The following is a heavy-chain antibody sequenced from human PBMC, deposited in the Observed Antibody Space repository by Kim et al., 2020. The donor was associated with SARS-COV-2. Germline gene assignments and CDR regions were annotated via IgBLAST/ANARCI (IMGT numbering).Heavy chain of an antibody. D-gene: IGHD6-13*01. CDR1: GASINSGGYY. Sequence: SETLSLTCTVSGASINSGGYYWSWIRKLPGKGLEWIGYIYYSGSTFYNPSLKSRITISLDTSKNQFSLKLTSVTAADTAVYYCARDRQEYTSRWLPDGM. V-gene: IGHV4-31*03. CDR2: IYYSGST. CDR3: ARDRQEYTSRWLPDGM. J-gene: IGHJ6*01.